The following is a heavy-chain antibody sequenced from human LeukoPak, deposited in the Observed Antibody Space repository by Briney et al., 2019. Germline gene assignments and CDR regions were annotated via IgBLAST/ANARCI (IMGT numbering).Heavy chain of an antibody. J-gene: IGHJ3*02. D-gene: IGHD3-22*01. Sequence: GGSLRLSCAASGFTFDDYGMSWVRQAPGKGLEWVSGISGSGISTYYADSVKGRFTISRDNSKNTLYLQMNSLRVEDTAVYYCAKSWNYYDSSGDDALDIWGQGTMTVSS. CDR3: AKSWNYYDSSGDDALDI. V-gene: IGHV3-23*01. CDR1: GFTFDDYG. CDR2: ISGSGIST.